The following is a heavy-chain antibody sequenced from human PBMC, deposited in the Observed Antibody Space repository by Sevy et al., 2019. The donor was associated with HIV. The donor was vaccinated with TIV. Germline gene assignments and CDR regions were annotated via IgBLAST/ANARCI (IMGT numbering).Heavy chain of an antibody. J-gene: IGHJ4*02. CDR3: ARAIGAASSY. CDR2: IKQDGSEK. V-gene: IGHV3-7*04. CDR1: GFSFSSYW. Sequence: GGSLRLSCAASGFSFSSYWMSWVGQAPGKGLEWVANIKQDGSEKYYVDSVKGRFTISRDNAKNSLYLQMNSLRAEYTAVYYCARAIGAASSYWGQGTLVTVSS. D-gene: IGHD6-13*01.